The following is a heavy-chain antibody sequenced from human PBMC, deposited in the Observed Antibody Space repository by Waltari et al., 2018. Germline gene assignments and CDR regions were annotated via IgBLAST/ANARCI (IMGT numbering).Heavy chain of an antibody. CDR3: ARRGEDGDYDVFDY. V-gene: IGHV3-30*03. CDR1: GFTFSSYG. D-gene: IGHD4-17*01. Sequence: QVQLVESGGGVVQPGRSLRLSCAASGFTFSSYGMHWVRQAPGKGLEWVAVISDDGSNKYYADSVKGRFTISRDNSKNTLYLQMNSLRSEDTAVYYCARRGEDGDYDVFDYWGQGTLVTVSS. CDR2: ISDDGSNK. J-gene: IGHJ4*02.